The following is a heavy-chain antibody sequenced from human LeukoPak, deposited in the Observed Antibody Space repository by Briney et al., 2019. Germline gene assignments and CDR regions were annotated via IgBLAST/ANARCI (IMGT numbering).Heavy chain of an antibody. D-gene: IGHD2-2*03. CDR1: GGSISSSNW. Sequence: SETLSLTCAVSGGSISSSNWWSWVRQPPGKGLEWIGEIYHSGSTNYNPSLKSRVTISVDKSKNQFSLKLSSVTAADTAVYYCARLKVTGYCSSTSCRYYYYYYMDVWGKGTTVTISS. CDR2: IYHSGST. J-gene: IGHJ6*03. V-gene: IGHV4-4*02. CDR3: ARLKVTGYCSSTSCRYYYYYYMDV.